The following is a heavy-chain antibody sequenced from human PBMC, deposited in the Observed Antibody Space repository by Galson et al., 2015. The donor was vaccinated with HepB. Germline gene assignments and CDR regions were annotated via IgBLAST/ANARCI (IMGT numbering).Heavy chain of an antibody. CDR2: IIPFYGPT. J-gene: IGHJ2*01. CDR1: GHTFTTYS. D-gene: IGHD4-17*01. V-gene: IGHV1-69*13. Sequence: SVKVSCKASGHTFTTYSISWVRHAPGQGLEWMGGIIPFYGPTNYAQNFQGRVTITADESMSTAYIELSSPRSEDTAVYYCARGPTTVSIPFWYFDLWGRGTLVTVSS. CDR3: ARGPTTVSIPFWYFDL.